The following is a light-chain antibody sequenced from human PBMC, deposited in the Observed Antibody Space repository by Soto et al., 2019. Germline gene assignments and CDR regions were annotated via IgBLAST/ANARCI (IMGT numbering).Light chain of an antibody. CDR3: SSYAGSNIYV. CDR2: EAT. J-gene: IGLJ1*01. CDR1: SSDVGGYNF. V-gene: IGLV2-8*01. Sequence: QSVLTQPPSASGSPGQSVTISCAGTSSDVGGYNFVSWYQQHPGKAPKLIIYEATKRPSGVPDRFSGSKSGNTASLTVSGLQDEDEGYYYCSSYAGSNIYVFGTGTKLTVL.